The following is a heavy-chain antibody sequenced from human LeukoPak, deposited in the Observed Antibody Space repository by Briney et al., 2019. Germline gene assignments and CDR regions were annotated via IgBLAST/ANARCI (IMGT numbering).Heavy chain of an antibody. J-gene: IGHJ4*02. CDR3: TTEGFTGSYYYFDY. Sequence: GSLRLSCAASGFTFSTYWMSWIRQAPGKGLEWVANIKQDGSQKNYVDSVRGRFTISRDNAKNSLYLQMNNLRAEDTAVYYCTTEGFTGSYYYFDYWGQGTLVTVSS. D-gene: IGHD1-26*01. CDR2: IKQDGSQK. CDR1: GFTFSTYW. V-gene: IGHV3-7*01.